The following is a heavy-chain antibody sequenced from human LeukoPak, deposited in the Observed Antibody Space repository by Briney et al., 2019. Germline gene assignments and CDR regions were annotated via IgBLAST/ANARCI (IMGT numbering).Heavy chain of an antibody. CDR3: ARVVAGTYNWFDP. Sequence: PGGSLRLSCAASGFTFSSYWMSWVRQAPGKGLEWVANIKQDGSEKYYVDSVKGRFTISRDNAKNSLYLQMNSLRAEDTAVYYCARVVAGTYNWFDPWGQGTLVTVSS. CDR1: GFTFSSYW. V-gene: IGHV3-7*01. CDR2: IKQDGSEK. D-gene: IGHD6-19*01. J-gene: IGHJ5*02.